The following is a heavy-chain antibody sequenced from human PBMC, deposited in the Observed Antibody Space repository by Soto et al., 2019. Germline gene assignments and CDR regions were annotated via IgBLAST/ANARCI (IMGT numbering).Heavy chain of an antibody. CDR3: ARRGYGLDLYYFDY. V-gene: IGHV3-48*01. J-gene: IGHJ4*02. Sequence: GGSLRLSCAASGFTFSSYAMHWVRQAPGKGLEWVSYIRSNSSTIYYADSVKGRFTISRDNAKNSLYLQMNSLRAEDTAVYYCARRGYGLDLYYFDYWGQGTLVTVSS. CDR2: IRSNSSTI. D-gene: IGHD3-22*01. CDR1: GFTFSSYA.